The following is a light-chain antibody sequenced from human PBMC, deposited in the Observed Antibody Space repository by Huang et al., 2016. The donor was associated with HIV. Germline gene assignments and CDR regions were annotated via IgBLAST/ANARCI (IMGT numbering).Light chain of an antibody. V-gene: IGKV1-17*03. Sequence: DIQMTQSPSAMSASVGDKVTITCRESQAISNYVVWFQQKPGRAPKRLIYAASSLQSGVPSRFSCSGYGTKFTLTITSLQPEDFATYYCLQHHAYPRTFGPGTKVEVK. CDR3: LQHHAYPRT. CDR2: AAS. CDR1: QAISNY. J-gene: IGKJ1*01.